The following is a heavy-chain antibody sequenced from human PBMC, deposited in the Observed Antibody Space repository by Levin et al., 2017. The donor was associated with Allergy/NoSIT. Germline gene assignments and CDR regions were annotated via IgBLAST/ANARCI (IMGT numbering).Heavy chain of an antibody. Sequence: PSETLSLPCPVSGCSISSGSYYWSWIRQPAAKGLEWIGRIYSSGSANYNPSLKSRVTISVDTSKNQFSLKLSSVTAADTAVYYCARAEVGSEHWGQGTLVTVSS. V-gene: IGHV4-61*02. J-gene: IGHJ4*02. CDR2: IYSSGSA. CDR3: ARAEVGSEH. D-gene: IGHD3-10*01. CDR1: GCSISSGSYY.